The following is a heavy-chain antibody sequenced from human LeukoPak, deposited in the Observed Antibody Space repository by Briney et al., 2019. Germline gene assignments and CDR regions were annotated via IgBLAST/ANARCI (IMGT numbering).Heavy chain of an antibody. CDR3: AKGGSSRPTTYFDY. V-gene: IGHV3-30*02. CDR2: IWYDGSNK. J-gene: IGHJ4*02. D-gene: IGHD1-1*01. CDR1: GFTFSSYG. Sequence: GGSLRLSCAASGFTFSSYGMHWVRQAPGKGLEWEAVIWYDGSNKYYADSVKGRFTISRDNSKNTLYLQMNSLRAEDTAVYYCAKGGSSRPTTYFDYWGQGTLVTVSS.